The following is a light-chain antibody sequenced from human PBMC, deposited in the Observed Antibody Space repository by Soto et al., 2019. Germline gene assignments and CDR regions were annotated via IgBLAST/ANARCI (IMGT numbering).Light chain of an antibody. Sequence: QSVLTQSPSVSASLGASVKLTCTLSSGHSSYAIAWHQQQPEKGPRLLMNFNSEGNHIKGDGIPDRFSGSSSGPERYLTISSLQSEDEADYYCQTWATGVYVVFGGGTKVTVL. J-gene: IGLJ2*01. CDR3: QTWATGVYVV. V-gene: IGLV4-69*01. CDR1: SGHSSYA. CDR2: FNSEGNH.